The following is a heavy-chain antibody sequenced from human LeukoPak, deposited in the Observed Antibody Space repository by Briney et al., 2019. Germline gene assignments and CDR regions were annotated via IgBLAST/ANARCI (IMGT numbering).Heavy chain of an antibody. D-gene: IGHD6-19*01. CDR3: ARGSGIAVADNWFDR. CDR2: MNPNSGNT. J-gene: IGHJ5*02. V-gene: IGHV1-8*01. Sequence: APVRLSCTPAGYTFTSYDINWVRQATGQELEWMGWMNPNSGNTGYAQKFQGRVTMTRNTSLSTAYMELSSLRSEDTAVYYCARGSGIAVADNWFDRWGQGTVVSVSS. CDR1: GYTFTSYD.